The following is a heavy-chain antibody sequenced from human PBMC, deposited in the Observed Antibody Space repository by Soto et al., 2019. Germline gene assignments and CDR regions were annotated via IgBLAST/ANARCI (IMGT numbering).Heavy chain of an antibody. V-gene: IGHV3-9*01. CDR1: GFSFDDYA. CDR2: ISWNSGNI. J-gene: IGHJ4*02. CDR3: AIFRTVTTPFDY. Sequence: EVQLVESGGGLVQPGRSLRLSCAASGFSFDDYAMHWVRQAPGKGLEWVSGISWNSGNIGYADSVKGRFTISRDNARNSLYLQMNSLRVEDTALYYCAIFRTVTTPFDYWGQGTLVTVSS. D-gene: IGHD4-17*01.